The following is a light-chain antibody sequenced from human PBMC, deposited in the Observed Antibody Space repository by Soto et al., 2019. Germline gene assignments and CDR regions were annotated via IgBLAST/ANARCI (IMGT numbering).Light chain of an antibody. V-gene: IGKV1-5*03. CDR1: QSVNNW. CDR3: QQYKRSWT. CDR2: KVS. J-gene: IGKJ1*01. Sequence: DIQMTQSPSTLSASIGDRVTITCRASQSVNNWLAWYQQKPGKAPKVLISKVSNLESGVPSRFSGSGYGTEFTLTISSLQPDDFATYYCQQYKRSWTFGQGTKVDIK.